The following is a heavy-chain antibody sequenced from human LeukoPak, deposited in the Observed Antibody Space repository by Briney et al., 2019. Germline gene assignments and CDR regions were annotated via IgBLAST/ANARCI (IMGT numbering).Heavy chain of an antibody. D-gene: IGHD6-19*01. V-gene: IGHV3-9*03. CDR3: AKEYGQWPGSGLDY. Sequence: GGSLRLSCAASGFTLDDYAMHWVRQAPGKGLEWVSGISWNSGSIGYADSVKGRFTIFRDNAKNSLYLQMKSLRAEDMAFSFCAKEYGQWPGSGLDYWGQGTLVTVSS. J-gene: IGHJ4*02. CDR1: GFTLDDYA. CDR2: ISWNSGSI.